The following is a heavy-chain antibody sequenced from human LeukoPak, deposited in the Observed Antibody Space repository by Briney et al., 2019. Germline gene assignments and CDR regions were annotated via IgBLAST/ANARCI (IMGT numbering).Heavy chain of an antibody. J-gene: IGHJ4*02. Sequence: SETLSLTCTVSGDSIRTSFWSWIRQPPGKGLEWIAYVHYSESANYNPSLKSRVTISLDTPKNQFSLKLSSVTAADTAVYYCARVELLGSSGWPFDYWGQGTLVTVSS. CDR3: ARVELLGSSGWPFDY. CDR2: VHYSESA. V-gene: IGHV4-59*01. D-gene: IGHD6-19*01. CDR1: GDSIRTSF.